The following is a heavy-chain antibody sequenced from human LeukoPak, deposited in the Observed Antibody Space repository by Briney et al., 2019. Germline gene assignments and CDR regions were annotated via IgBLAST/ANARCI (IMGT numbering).Heavy chain of an antibody. J-gene: IGHJ3*02. D-gene: IGHD3-10*02. CDR3: AKFFTGEYVRAFDI. V-gene: IGHV3-7*01. Sequence: PGGSLRLSCAASGFTFSSYEMNWVRQAPGKGLEWVANIKQDGNEKYYADSVKGRFTISRDDSKNTLYLQMNSLRAEDTAVYYCAKFFTGEYVRAFDIWGQGTMVTVSS. CDR2: IKQDGNEK. CDR1: GFTFSSYE.